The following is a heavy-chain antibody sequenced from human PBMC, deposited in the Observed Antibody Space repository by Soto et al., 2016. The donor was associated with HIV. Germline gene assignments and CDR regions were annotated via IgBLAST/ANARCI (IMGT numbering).Heavy chain of an antibody. V-gene: IGHV3-30*18. CDR1: GFTFSSYG. D-gene: IGHD3-10*01. CDR3: AKDVVQGTNWFDP. Sequence: VQLVESGGGVVQPGRSLRLSCAASGFTFSSYGMHWVRQAPGKGLEWVAVIWYDGSNKYYADSVKGRFTTSRDNSKNTLYLQMNSLRAEDTAMYYCAKDVVQGTNWFDPWGQGTLVTVSS. J-gene: IGHJ5*02. CDR2: IWYDGSNK.